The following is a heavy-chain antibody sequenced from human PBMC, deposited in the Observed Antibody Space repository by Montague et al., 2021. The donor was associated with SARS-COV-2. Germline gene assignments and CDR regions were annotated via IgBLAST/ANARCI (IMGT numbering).Heavy chain of an antibody. Sequence: ETLSLTCSISGGSINSFYWNWIRQSPGKGLEWIGYVYYTGGTNYNPSLKSRATISVDTSKNQFSLTVGSVTAADTAVYYCARAGGGSSYNYYGLDVWGLGTTVTVSS. J-gene: IGHJ6*02. CDR3: ARAGGGSSYNYYGLDV. CDR1: GGSINSFY. D-gene: IGHD2-15*01. CDR2: VYYTGGT. V-gene: IGHV4-59*01.